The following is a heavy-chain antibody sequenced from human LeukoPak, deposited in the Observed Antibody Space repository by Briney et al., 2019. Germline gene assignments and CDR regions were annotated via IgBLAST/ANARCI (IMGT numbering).Heavy chain of an antibody. V-gene: IGHV1-2*06. J-gene: IGHJ6*02. CDR2: INPNNGAT. CDR1: GYTFTGYY. D-gene: IGHD1-1*01. CDR3: ARDGTHYYYYYGMDV. Sequence: ASVKVSCKASGYTFTGYYVHWVRQAPGQGLEWMGRINPNNGATNYAQKLQGRVTITGDTSISTAYMELSSLRSDDTAVYYCARDGTHYYYYYGMDVWGQGTTVTVSS.